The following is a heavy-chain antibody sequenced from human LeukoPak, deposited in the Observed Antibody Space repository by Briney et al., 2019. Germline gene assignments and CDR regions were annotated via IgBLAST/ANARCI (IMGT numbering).Heavy chain of an antibody. CDR2: IYYSGST. CDR3: ARHVEVFYYYYYYYMDV. CDR1: GGSISSSSYY. J-gene: IGHJ6*03. Sequence: SETLPLTCTVSGGSISSSSYYWGWIRQPPGKGLEWIGSIYYSGSTYYNPSLKSRVTISVDTSKNQFSLKLSSVTAADTAVYYCARHVEVFYYYYYYYMDVWGKGTTVTVSS. D-gene: IGHD1-1*01. V-gene: IGHV4-39*01.